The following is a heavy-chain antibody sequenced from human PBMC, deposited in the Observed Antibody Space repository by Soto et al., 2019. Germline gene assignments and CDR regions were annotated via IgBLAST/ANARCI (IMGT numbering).Heavy chain of an antibody. Sequence: ASVKVSCKASGSTFTGYYMHWVRQAPGQGLEWMGWINPNSGGTNYAQKFQGWVTMTRDTSISTAYMELSRLRSDDTAVYYCARETYYDFWSGPRPNYYYGMDVWGQGTTVTVS. CDR3: ARETYYDFWSGPRPNYYYGMDV. CDR2: INPNSGGT. V-gene: IGHV1-2*04. CDR1: GSTFTGYY. D-gene: IGHD3-3*01. J-gene: IGHJ6*02.